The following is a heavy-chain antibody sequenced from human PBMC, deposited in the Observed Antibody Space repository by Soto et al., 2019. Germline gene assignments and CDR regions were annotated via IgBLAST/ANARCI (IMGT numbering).Heavy chain of an antibody. CDR3: ARSPYYYGSGSYYRDPYYFDY. V-gene: IGHV1-18*01. CDR2: ISAYNGNT. Sequence: QVALVQSGAEVKKPGASVKVSCKASGYTFTSYGISWVRQAPGQGLEWMGWISAYNGNTNYAQKLQGRVTMTTDTSTSTAYMELRSLRSDDTAVYYCARSPYYYGSGSYYRDPYYFDYWGQGTLVTVSS. J-gene: IGHJ4*02. D-gene: IGHD3-10*01. CDR1: GYTFTSYG.